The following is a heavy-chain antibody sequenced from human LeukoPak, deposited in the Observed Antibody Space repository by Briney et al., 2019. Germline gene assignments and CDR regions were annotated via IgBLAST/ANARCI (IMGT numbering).Heavy chain of an antibody. V-gene: IGHV3-23*01. CDR3: AKAGSRWSGDYYFDMDV. CDR2: ISGTGGST. D-gene: IGHD6-13*01. J-gene: IGHJ6*02. Sequence: GGSLRLSCAASGFTFSSYAVSWVRQAPGKGLEWVSTISGTGGSTYYADSVKGRFTISRDNSKNTLYLQMNSLRAEDTAVYYCAKAGSRWSGDYYFDMDVWGQGATVTVSS. CDR1: GFTFSSYA.